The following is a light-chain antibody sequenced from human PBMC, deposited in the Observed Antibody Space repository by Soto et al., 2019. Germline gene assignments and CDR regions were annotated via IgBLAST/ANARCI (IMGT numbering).Light chain of an antibody. CDR1: QSVSSN. V-gene: IGKV3-15*01. J-gene: IGKJ4*01. Sequence: EIVMTQSPATLSVSPGERATLSCRASQSVSSNLAWYQQKPGQAPRLLIYGASTRATDIAARFSGSASGTEFTLTISSLQSEDFAVYYCQQYYSWPLTFGGGTKVDI. CDR3: QQYYSWPLT. CDR2: GAS.